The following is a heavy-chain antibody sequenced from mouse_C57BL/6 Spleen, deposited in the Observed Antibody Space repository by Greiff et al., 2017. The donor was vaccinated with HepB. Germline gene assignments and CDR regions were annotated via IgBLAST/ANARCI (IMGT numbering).Heavy chain of an antibody. CDR1: GYTFTSYW. CDR2: IDPSDSET. Sequence: QVQLKQPGAELVRPGSSVKLSCKASGYTFTSYWMHWVKQRPIQGLEWIGNIDPSDSETHYNQKFKDKATLTVDKSSSTAYMQLSSLTSEDSAVYYCARWNSNYAWFAYWGQGTLVTVSA. D-gene: IGHD2-5*01. V-gene: IGHV1-52*01. CDR3: ARWNSNYAWFAY. J-gene: IGHJ3*01.